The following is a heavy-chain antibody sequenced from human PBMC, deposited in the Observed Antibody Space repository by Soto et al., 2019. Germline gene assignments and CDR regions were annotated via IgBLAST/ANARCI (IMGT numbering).Heavy chain of an antibody. V-gene: IGHV3-48*02. CDR3: ARQINWRDGGA. CDR1: GFSLSDHG. J-gene: IGHJ5*02. Sequence: GGSLRLSCAASGFSLSDHGVNWVRQAPGKGLEWISSVNRGASSLYYAESVKGRFTMSRDDAKNSAYLQMNSLRDEDTAVYYCARQINWRDGGAWGQGTLVTVSS. CDR2: VNRGASSL. D-gene: IGHD3-16*01.